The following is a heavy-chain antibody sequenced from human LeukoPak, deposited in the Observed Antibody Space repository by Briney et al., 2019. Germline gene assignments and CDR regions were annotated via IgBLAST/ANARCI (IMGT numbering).Heavy chain of an antibody. V-gene: IGHV3-21*01. J-gene: IGHJ4*02. CDR2: ISSSSSYI. Sequence: AGGSLRLSCAASGFTFSSYSMNWVRQAPGKGLEWVSSISSSSSYIYYAASVKGRFTISRDNAKNSLYLQMNRLKAEDTAVYYCARERQLERLAFGKEGSAFDYWGRGTLVTVSS. D-gene: IGHD1-1*01. CDR1: GFTFSSYS. CDR3: ARERQLERLAFGKEGSAFDY.